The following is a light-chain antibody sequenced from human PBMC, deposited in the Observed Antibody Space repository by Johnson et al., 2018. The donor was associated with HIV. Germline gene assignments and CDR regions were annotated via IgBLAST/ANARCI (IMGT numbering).Light chain of an antibody. CDR3: GTWDSSLSAYV. V-gene: IGLV1-51*02. CDR2: ENN. Sequence: QSVLTQSPSVSAAPGQKVTISCSGSSSNIGNNYVSWYQQLPGTAPKLLIYENNKRPSGIPDRFSGSKSATSATLGITGLQTGDEADYYCGTWDSSLSAYVFGTGTKVTVL. CDR1: SSNIGNNY. J-gene: IGLJ1*01.